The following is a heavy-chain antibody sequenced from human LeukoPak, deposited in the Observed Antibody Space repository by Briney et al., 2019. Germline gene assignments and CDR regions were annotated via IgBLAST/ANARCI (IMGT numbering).Heavy chain of an antibody. CDR1: GGSISSGGYS. Sequence: SETLSLTCAVSGGSISSGGYSWSWIRQPPGKGLEWIGYIYHSGSTYYNPSLKSRVTISVDRSKNQFPLKLSSVTAADTAVYYCARVWMATYYFDYWGQGTLVTVSS. D-gene: IGHD5-24*01. CDR2: IYHSGST. V-gene: IGHV4-30-2*01. CDR3: ARVWMATYYFDY. J-gene: IGHJ4*02.